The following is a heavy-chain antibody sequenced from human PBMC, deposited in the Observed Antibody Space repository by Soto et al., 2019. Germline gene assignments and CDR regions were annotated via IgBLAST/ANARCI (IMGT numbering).Heavy chain of an antibody. CDR2: ISSSGSDT. CDR3: ARRLRGYSGYSGY. J-gene: IGHJ4*02. Sequence: QVQLVESGGGLVKPGGCLRLSCASSGFTFSDYYMSWIRQAPGKGLEWVSYISSSGSDTNYADSVKGRFTVSRDNAKNSLYLQMNSLRAEDTAVYYCARRLRGYSGYSGYWGQGTLVTVSS. CDR1: GFTFSDYY. V-gene: IGHV3-11*05. D-gene: IGHD5-12*01.